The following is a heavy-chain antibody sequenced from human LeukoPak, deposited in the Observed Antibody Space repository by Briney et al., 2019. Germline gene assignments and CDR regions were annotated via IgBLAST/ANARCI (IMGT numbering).Heavy chain of an antibody. Sequence: SETLSLTCTVSGGSISSYYWSWIRQPPGKGLEWIGYIYYSGSTNYNPSLKSRATMSVDTSKKQLSLKLKSVTAADTAVYYCARGDYYESSGYYYFDYWGQGTLVTVSS. CDR2: IYYSGST. CDR3: ARGDYYESSGYYYFDY. D-gene: IGHD3-22*01. V-gene: IGHV4-59*01. CDR1: GGSISSYY. J-gene: IGHJ4*02.